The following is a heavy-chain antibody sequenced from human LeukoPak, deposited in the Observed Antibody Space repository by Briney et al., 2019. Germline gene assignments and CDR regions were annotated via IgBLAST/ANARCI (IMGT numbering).Heavy chain of an antibody. V-gene: IGHV4-4*08. CDR2: IYHSGST. CDR3: AREGMYSSSSYLDY. CDR1: GFTFSSYS. J-gene: IGHJ4*02. D-gene: IGHD6-6*01. Sequence: AGGSLRLSCAASGFTFSSYSMNWVRQAPGKGLEWVGFIYHSGSTDYNPSLESRVTMSLDTPKNQFSLRLSSVTAADTAVYYCAREGMYSSSSYLDYWGQGTLVTVSS.